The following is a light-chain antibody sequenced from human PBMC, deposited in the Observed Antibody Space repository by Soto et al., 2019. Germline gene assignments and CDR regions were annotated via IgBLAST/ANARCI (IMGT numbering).Light chain of an antibody. J-gene: IGKJ1*01. Sequence: DIQMTQSPSSLSASVGDRVTITCRASQSISSYLNWYQQKPGKAPKLLIYAASSLQIGVPSRFSGSGSGTDFTLTIRSLQPEDFATYYCQQSYSTPWTFGQGTKVEIK. CDR2: AAS. CDR3: QQSYSTPWT. CDR1: QSISSY. V-gene: IGKV1-39*01.